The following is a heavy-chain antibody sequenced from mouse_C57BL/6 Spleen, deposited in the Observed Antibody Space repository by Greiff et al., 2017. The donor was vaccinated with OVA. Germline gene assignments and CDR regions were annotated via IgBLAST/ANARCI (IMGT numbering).Heavy chain of an antibody. CDR2: ISYSGST. V-gene: IGHV3-1*01. Sequence: VKLVESGPGMVKPSQSLSLTCTVTGYSITSGYDWHWIRHFPGNKLEWMGYISYSGSTNYNPSLKSRISITHDTSKNHFFLKLNSVTTEDTATYYGAREGDYDGGWFAYWGQGTLVTVSA. CDR1: GYSITSGYD. CDR3: AREGDYDGGWFAY. D-gene: IGHD2-4*01. J-gene: IGHJ3*01.